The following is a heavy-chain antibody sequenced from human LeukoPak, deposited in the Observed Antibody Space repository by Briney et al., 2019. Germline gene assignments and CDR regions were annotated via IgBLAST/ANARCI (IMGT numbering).Heavy chain of an antibody. Sequence: GGSLRLSCAASGFTFSSYWMSWVRQAPGKGLEWVANIKQDGSEKYYVDSVKGRFTISRDNAKNSLYLQMNSLRAEDTAVYYCARFSIAARNNWFDPWGQGTLVTVSS. D-gene: IGHD6-25*01. CDR1: GFTFSSYW. CDR2: IKQDGSEK. V-gene: IGHV3-7*01. CDR3: ARFSIAARNNWFDP. J-gene: IGHJ5*02.